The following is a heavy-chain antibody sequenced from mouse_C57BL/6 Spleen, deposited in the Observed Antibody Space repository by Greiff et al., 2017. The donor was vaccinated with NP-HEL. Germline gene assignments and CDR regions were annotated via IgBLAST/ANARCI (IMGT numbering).Heavy chain of an antibody. V-gene: IGHV5-16*01. Sequence: EVKLVESEGGLVQPGSSMKLSCTASGFTFSDYYMAWVRQVPEKGLEWVANINYDGSSTYYLDSLKSRFIISRDNAKNILYLQMSSLKSEDTATYYCARYGSRYFDYWGQGTTLTVSS. CDR1: GFTFSDYY. CDR3: ARYGSRYFDY. CDR2: INYDGSST. D-gene: IGHD1-1*01. J-gene: IGHJ2*01.